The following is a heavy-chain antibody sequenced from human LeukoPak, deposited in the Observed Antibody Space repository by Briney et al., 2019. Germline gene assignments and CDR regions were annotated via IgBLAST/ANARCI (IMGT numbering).Heavy chain of an antibody. Sequence: PSETLSLTCAVYGGSFSGYYWGWIRQPPGKGLEWIGEINHSGSTNYNPSLKSRVAISVDTSKNQFSLKLSSVTAADTAVYYCARGLLPYYYDSSGYNVYFDYWGQGTLVTVSS. D-gene: IGHD3-22*01. CDR1: GGSFSGYY. J-gene: IGHJ4*02. V-gene: IGHV4-34*01. CDR2: INHSGST. CDR3: ARGLLPYYYDSSGYNVYFDY.